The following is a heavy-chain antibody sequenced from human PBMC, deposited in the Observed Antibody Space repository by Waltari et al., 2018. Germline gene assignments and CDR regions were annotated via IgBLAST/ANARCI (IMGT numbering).Heavy chain of an antibody. J-gene: IGHJ4*02. CDR1: GFTFSTHW. Sequence: EVQLVEFGGGLVQPGGSLRLSCVASGFTFSTHWMSWARQAPGKGLEWVANIKQDGSEKYYVDSVKGRFTISRDNAKNSLYLQMNSLRAEDSAVYHCVRGAVDNWGQGTLVTVSS. V-gene: IGHV3-7*01. CDR3: VRGAVDN. CDR2: IKQDGSEK. D-gene: IGHD2-15*01.